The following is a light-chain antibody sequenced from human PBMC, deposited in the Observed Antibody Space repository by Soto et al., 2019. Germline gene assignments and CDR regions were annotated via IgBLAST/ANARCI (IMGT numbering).Light chain of an antibody. CDR2: AGS. CDR1: QGISNY. CDR3: QKYDSAPRT. J-gene: IGKJ1*01. Sequence: DILMTQSPSSLSASVGDRVTITCRASQGISNYLAWYQQEPGKVPKLLIYAGSTLQSGVPSRFSGRGSGTDFTLTIISLEPEDVRIYYCQKYDSAPRTFGQGTKVEIK. V-gene: IGKV1-27*01.